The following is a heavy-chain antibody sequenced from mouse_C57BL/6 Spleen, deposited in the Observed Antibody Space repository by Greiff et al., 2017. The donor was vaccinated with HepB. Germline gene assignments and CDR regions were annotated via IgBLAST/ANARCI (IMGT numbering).Heavy chain of an antibody. V-gene: IGHV1-59*01. CDR3: ARTFYGNWYFDV. Sequence: QVQLQQPGAELVRPGTSVKLSCKASGYTFTSYWMHWVKQRPGQGLEWIGVIDPSDSYTNYNQKFKGKATLTVDTSSSKAYMQLSSLTSEDSAVYYCARTFYGNWYFDVWGTGTTVTVSS. J-gene: IGHJ1*03. CDR1: GYTFTSYW. D-gene: IGHD2-1*01. CDR2: IDPSDSYT.